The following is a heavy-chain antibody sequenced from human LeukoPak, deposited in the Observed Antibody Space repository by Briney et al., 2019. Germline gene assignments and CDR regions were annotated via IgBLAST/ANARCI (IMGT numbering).Heavy chain of an antibody. D-gene: IGHD6-19*01. V-gene: IGHV4-59*01. Sequence: SETLSLTCTVSGGSISSYYWSWIRQPPGKGLEWIGYIYYSGSTSYNPSLKSRVSISIDTSKNQFSLKLSSVTAADTAVYYCARGSGWIWGQGTLVTVSS. CDR2: IYYSGST. CDR3: ARGSGWI. J-gene: IGHJ4*02. CDR1: GGSISSYY.